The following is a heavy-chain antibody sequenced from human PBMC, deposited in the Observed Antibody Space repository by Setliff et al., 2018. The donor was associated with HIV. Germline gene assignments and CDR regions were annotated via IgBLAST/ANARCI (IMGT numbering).Heavy chain of an antibody. V-gene: IGHV4-34*01. CDR2: INHSGST. CDR3: ARVSSTYWYSIFRNYYYHMDV. J-gene: IGHJ6*03. CDR1: GGSFRGYY. Sequence: SETLSLTCAVYGGSFRGYYWSWIRQPPGKGLEWIGEINHSGSTNYNPSLKSRVTISVGTSKSQFSLKLSSVTAADTAVYYCARVSSTYWYSIFRNYYYHMDVWGKGTTVTVSS. D-gene: IGHD2-8*02.